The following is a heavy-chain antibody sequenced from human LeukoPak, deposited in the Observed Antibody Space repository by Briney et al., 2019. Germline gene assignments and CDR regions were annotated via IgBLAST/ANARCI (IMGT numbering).Heavy chain of an antibody. V-gene: IGHV3-21*01. CDR2: ISTSSSYI. CDR1: GFTFSIYT. J-gene: IGHJ4*02. Sequence: KAGGSLRLSCAASGFTFSIYTMNWVRQAPGKGLEWVSSISTSSSYIYYADSVKGRFTISRDNAKNSLYLQMNSLRVEDTAVYYSARHRTASDYWGQGTLVTVSS. CDR3: ARHRTASDY. D-gene: IGHD3-16*02.